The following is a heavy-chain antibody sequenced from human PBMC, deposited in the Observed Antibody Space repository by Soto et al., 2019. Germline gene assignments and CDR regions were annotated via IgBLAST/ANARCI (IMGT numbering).Heavy chain of an antibody. CDR1: GFTFSSYS. V-gene: IGHV3-48*02. CDR2: ISSSSSTI. J-gene: IGHJ5*02. D-gene: IGHD6-19*01. CDR3: AREAGTWHLPLNWFDP. Sequence: EVQLVESGGGLVQPGGSLRLSCAASGFTFSSYSMNWVRQAPGKGLEWVSYISSSSSTIYYADSVKGRFTISRDNGKNSLYLQMNSLRDEDTAVYYCAREAGTWHLPLNWFDPWGQGTLVTVSS.